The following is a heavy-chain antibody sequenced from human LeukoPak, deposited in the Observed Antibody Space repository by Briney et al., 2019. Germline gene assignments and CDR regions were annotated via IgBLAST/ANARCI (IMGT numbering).Heavy chain of an antibody. V-gene: IGHV3-33*01. CDR3: ARDRDTAMVTPYYYGMDV. CDR1: GFTFSSYG. D-gene: IGHD5-18*01. CDR2: IWYAGSNK. J-gene: IGHJ6*02. Sequence: PGGSLRLSCAASGFTFSSYGMHWVRQAPGKGLEWVTVIWYAGSNKYYADSVKGRFTISRDNSKNTLYLQMNSLRAEDTTVYYCARDRDTAMVTPYYYGMDVWGQGTTVTVSS.